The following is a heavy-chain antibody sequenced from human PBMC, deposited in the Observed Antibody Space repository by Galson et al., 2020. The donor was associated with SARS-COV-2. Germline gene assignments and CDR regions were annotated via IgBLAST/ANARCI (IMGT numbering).Heavy chain of an antibody. V-gene: IGHV3-48*02. CDR1: GFTFRSYS. J-gene: IGHJ4*02. Sequence: GESLKISCAASGFTFRSYSMNWVRQAPGKGLEWVSYISSSSSTIYYADSVKGRFTISRDNAKNSLYLQMNSLRDEDTAVYYCARDGSYNWNDPHHLYFDYWGQGTLVTVSS. CDR3: ARDGSYNWNDPHHLYFDY. D-gene: IGHD1-1*01. CDR2: ISSSSSTI.